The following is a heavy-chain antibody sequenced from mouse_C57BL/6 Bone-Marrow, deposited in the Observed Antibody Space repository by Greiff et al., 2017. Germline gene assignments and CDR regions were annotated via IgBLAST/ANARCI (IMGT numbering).Heavy chain of an antibody. Sequence: QVQLQQPGAELVIPGASVKLSCKASGYTFTSYWMHWVKQRPGQGLEWIGEIDPSDSYTNYNQKFKGKSTLTVDKSSSTAYMQLSSLTSEDSAVYYCARENYGSSYWFAYWGQGTLVTVSA. V-gene: IGHV1-69*01. CDR2: IDPSDSYT. D-gene: IGHD1-1*01. CDR1: GYTFTSYW. CDR3: ARENYGSSYWFAY. J-gene: IGHJ3*01.